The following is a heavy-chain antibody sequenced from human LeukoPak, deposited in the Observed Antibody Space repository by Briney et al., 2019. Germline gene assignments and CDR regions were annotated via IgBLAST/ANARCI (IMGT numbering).Heavy chain of an antibody. CDR3: ARQGHPYDAFDI. V-gene: IGHV5-51*01. J-gene: IGHJ3*02. Sequence: GESLKISCKGSGYSFTSYWIGWVRQMPGKGLEWMGIISPGDSDIRYSPSFQGQVALSVDKSINTAYLLLDHLKASDTAMYYCARQGHPYDAFDIWGQGTMVTVSS. CDR2: ISPGDSDI. CDR1: GYSFTSYW.